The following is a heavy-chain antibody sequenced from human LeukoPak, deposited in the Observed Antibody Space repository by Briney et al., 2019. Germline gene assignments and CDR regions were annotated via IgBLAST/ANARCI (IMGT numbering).Heavy chain of an antibody. CDR3: ARNLYYYDSSNYFYY. D-gene: IGHD3-22*01. V-gene: IGHV3-53*01. CDR1: GFTVSSNY. CDR2: IYTGGST. J-gene: IGHJ4*02. Sequence: GGSLRLSCAASGFTVSSNYMSWVRQAPGKGLEWVSVIYTGGSTYYADSVKGRFTISRDNSKNTLYLQMNSLRAEDTAVCYCARNLYYYDSSNYFYYWGQGTLVTVSS.